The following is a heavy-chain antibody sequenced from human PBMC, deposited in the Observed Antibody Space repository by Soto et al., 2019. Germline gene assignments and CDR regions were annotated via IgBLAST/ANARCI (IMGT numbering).Heavy chain of an antibody. D-gene: IGHD3-3*01. CDR3: ARAHDFWSGYYRSRAKNPFDP. Sequence: SETLSLTCAVSGGSISSSNWWSWVRQPPGKGLEWIGEIYHSGSTNYNPSLKSRVTISVDKSKNQFSLKLSSVTAADTAVYYCARAHDFWSGYYRSRAKNPFDPWGQGTLVTVSS. CDR2: IYHSGST. V-gene: IGHV4-4*02. J-gene: IGHJ5*02. CDR1: GGSISSSNW.